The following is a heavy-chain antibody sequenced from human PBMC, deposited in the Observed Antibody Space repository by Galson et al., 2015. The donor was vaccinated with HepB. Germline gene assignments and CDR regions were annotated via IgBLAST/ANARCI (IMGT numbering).Heavy chain of an antibody. CDR2: ISAYNGNT. J-gene: IGHJ6*02. CDR1: GYTFTSYG. CDR3: ARVETMYYYDSSGYYNTHGYYYYGMDV. V-gene: IGHV1-18*04. Sequence: SVKVSCKASGYTFTSYGISWARQAPGQGLEWMGWISAYNGNTNYAQKLQGRVTMTTDTSTSTAYMELRSLRSDDTAVYYCARVETMYYYDSSGYYNTHGYYYYGMDVWGQGTTVTVSS. D-gene: IGHD3-22*01.